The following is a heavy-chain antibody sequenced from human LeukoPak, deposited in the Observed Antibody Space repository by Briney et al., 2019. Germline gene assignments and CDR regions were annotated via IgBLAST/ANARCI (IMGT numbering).Heavy chain of an antibody. CDR3: AKSYFDYSTYYSYYFNL. Sequence: SETLSLTCTVSGGSISGGYWSWIRQPPGRGLEWIGYVYTSGSTNYNPSLKSRVTISVGTSKSQFALKLSSVTAADTAVYYCAKSYFDYSTYYSYYFNLWGQGALVTVS. CDR1: GGSISGGY. CDR2: VYTSGST. D-gene: IGHD4-11*01. V-gene: IGHV4-4*09. J-gene: IGHJ4*02.